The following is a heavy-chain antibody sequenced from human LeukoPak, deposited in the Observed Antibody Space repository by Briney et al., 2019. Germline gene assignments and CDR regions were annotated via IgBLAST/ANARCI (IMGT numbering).Heavy chain of an antibody. CDR3: ARDRPLLFLVGAIFRSRDWFDP. J-gene: IGHJ5*02. D-gene: IGHD1-26*01. CDR2: INHSGST. Sequence: SETLSLTCAVYGGSFSGYYWSWIRQPPGKGLEWIGEINHSGSTNYNPSLKSRVTISVDTSKNQFSLKLSSVTAADTAVYYCARDRPLLFLVGAIFRSRDWFDPWGQGTLVTVSS. V-gene: IGHV4-34*01. CDR1: GGSFSGYY.